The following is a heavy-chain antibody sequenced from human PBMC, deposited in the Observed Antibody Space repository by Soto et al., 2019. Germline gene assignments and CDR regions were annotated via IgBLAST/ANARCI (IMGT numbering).Heavy chain of an antibody. D-gene: IGHD5-18*01. V-gene: IGHV3-30-3*01. J-gene: IGHJ2*01. Sequence: QVQLVEAGGGVVQPGRYLRISCAATGFSFNFYAMYWVRQAPGKGLEWVAMISNDGSSENYADSVRGRFIISRDNSKKTLFLQMNSLRPEDTATYYCVRDSGANYGTFWYFDLWGRGTLVTVSS. CDR3: VRDSGANYGTFWYFDL. CDR1: GFSFNFYA. CDR2: ISNDGSSE.